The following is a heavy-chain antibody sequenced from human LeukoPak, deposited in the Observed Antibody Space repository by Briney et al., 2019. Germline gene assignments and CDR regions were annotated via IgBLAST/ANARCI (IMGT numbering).Heavy chain of an antibody. D-gene: IGHD1-26*01. V-gene: IGHV1-69*13. CDR2: IIPIFGTA. CDR3: ARDPISAGATLGGFDY. Sequence: ASVKVSCKASGGTFSSYAISWVRQALGQGLEWMGGIIPIFGTANYAQKFQGRVTITADESTSTAYMELSSLRSEDTAVYYCARDPISAGATLGGFDYWGQGALVTVSS. J-gene: IGHJ4*02. CDR1: GGTFSSYA.